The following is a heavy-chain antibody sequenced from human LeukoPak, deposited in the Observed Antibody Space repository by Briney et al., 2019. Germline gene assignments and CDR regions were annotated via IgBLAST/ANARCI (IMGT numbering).Heavy chain of an antibody. CDR2: ISGSDGST. V-gene: IGHV3-23*01. CDR3: TRGYCYGASCNRFDY. J-gene: IGHJ4*02. CDR1: GFSFSTYA. D-gene: IGHD2-2*01. Sequence: GGSLRHSCAASGFSFSTYAINWVRQAPGKGLEWVSSISGSDGSTYYEDSVKGRFTISRDISKNTLYLQMNSLRAEDTALYYCTRGYCYGASCNRFDYWGQGTLVTVSS.